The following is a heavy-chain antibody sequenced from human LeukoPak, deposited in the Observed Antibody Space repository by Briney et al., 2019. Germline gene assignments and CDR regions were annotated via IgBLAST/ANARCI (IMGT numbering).Heavy chain of an antibody. D-gene: IGHD1-1*01. Sequence: GGSLTLFCAASGFTFSSYSMNCVRQAPGKVLEWVSSISSSSTSIYYADSVKGRFTISRHNAKNLLYLQMNSLRAADTAVYYGAMERRSPDAFDIWGQGTMVTVSS. V-gene: IGHV3-21*01. CDR1: GFTFSSYS. CDR3: AMERRSPDAFDI. J-gene: IGHJ3*02. CDR2: ISSSSTSI.